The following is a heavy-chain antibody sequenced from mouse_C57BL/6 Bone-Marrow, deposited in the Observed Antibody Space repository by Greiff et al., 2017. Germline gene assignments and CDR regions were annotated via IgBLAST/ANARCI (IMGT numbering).Heavy chain of an antibody. V-gene: IGHV5-17*01. J-gene: IGHJ3*01. CDR1: GFTFSDYG. Sequence: EVKLMESGGGLVKPGGSLKLSCAASGFTFSDYGMHWVRQAPEKGLEWVAYISSGSSTIYYADTVKGRFTISRDNAKNTLFLQMTSLRSEDTAMYYCAREGYYGFAYWGQGTLVTVSA. D-gene: IGHD2-1*01. CDR2: ISSGSSTI. CDR3: AREGYYGFAY.